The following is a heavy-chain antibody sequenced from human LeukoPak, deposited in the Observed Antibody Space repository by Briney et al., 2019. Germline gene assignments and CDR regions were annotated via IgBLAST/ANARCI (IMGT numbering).Heavy chain of an antibody. J-gene: IGHJ4*02. Sequence: SGPTLVNPTQTLTLTCTFSDFSLSTPGMGVGWIRQPPGKAPEWLVMIYYNDDKRYSPSLRSRLTITKDTSKNQVVLTMTNVDVVDTATYYCARLVVTIDWRSYFDYWGQGILVTVSS. V-gene: IGHV2-5*01. CDR2: IYYNDDK. CDR3: ARLVVTIDWRSYFDY. D-gene: IGHD3-9*01. CDR1: DFSLSTPGMG.